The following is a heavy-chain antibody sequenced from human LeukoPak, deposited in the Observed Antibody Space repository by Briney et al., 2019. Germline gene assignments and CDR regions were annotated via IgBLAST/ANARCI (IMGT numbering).Heavy chain of an antibody. Sequence: SVKVSCKASGGTFISYAISWVRQAPGQGLEWMGGIIPIFGTANYAQKFQGRVTITADKSTSTAYMELSSLRSEDTAVYYCARVQAVGATHDAFDIWGQGTMVTVSS. D-gene: IGHD1-26*01. CDR2: IIPIFGTA. V-gene: IGHV1-69*06. J-gene: IGHJ3*02. CDR3: ARVQAVGATHDAFDI. CDR1: GGTFISYA.